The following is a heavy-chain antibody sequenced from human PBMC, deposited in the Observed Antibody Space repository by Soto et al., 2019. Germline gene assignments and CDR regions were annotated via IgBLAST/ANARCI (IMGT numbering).Heavy chain of an antibody. CDR1: GGSISSYY. J-gene: IGHJ5*02. D-gene: IGHD1-1*01. CDR2: IYYIGST. V-gene: IGHV4-59*08. CDR3: ARRGAAGTYNWFDP. Sequence: LSLTCPVSGGSISSYYWSWIRQPPGKGLEWIGYIYYIGSTNYNPSLKSRVTISVDTSKNQFSLKLSSVTAADTAVYYCARRGAAGTYNWFDPWGQGTLVTVSS.